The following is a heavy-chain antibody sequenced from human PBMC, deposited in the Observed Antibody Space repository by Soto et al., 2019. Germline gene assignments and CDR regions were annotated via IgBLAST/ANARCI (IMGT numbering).Heavy chain of an antibody. V-gene: IGHV4-4*02. CDR1: GGSISSSNW. J-gene: IGHJ4*02. CDR3: ASQMRDFWSGYPLDY. D-gene: IGHD3-3*01. CDR2: IYHSGSA. Sequence: SETLSLTCAVSGGSISSSNWWSWVRQPPGKGLEWIGEIYHSGSANYNPSLKSRVTISVDKSKNQFSLKLSSVTAADTAVYYCASQMRDFWSGYPLDYWGQGTLVTVSS.